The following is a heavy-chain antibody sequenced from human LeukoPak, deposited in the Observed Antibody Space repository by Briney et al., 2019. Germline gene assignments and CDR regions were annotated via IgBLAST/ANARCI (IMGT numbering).Heavy chain of an antibody. V-gene: IGHV3-20*01. CDR1: GFTFDDYG. Sequence: PGGSLRLSRAASGFTFDDYGMSWVRQAPGKGLEWVSGINWNGGSTGYADSVKGRFTISRDNAKNSLYLQMNSLRAEDTALYHCARDPGGFSSGYYFDNWGQGTLVTVSS. CDR3: ARDPGGFSSGYYFDN. CDR2: INWNGGST. D-gene: IGHD3-22*01. J-gene: IGHJ4*02.